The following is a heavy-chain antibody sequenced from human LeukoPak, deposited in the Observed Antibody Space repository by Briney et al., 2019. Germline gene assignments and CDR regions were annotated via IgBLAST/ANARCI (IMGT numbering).Heavy chain of an antibody. CDR1: GFTVSGNY. D-gene: IGHD2-2*01. CDR3: AKPKYQLPTYYFDY. Sequence: GGSLRLSCAASGFTVSGNYMNWVRQAPGKGLEWVSVIYSGGSTYYTDSVKGRFTISRDNSKNTLYLQMNSLRAEDTAVYYCAKPKYQLPTYYFDYWGQGTLVTVSS. V-gene: IGHV3-66*04. CDR2: IYSGGST. J-gene: IGHJ4*02.